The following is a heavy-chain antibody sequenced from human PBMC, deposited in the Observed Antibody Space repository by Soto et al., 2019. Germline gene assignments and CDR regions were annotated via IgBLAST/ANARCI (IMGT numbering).Heavy chain of an antibody. CDR1: GYNFMTYA. CDR2: SRPDNGDT. J-gene: IGHJ5*02. CDR3: AKEGGP. D-gene: IGHD3-16*01. V-gene: IGHV1-3*01. Sequence: ASVKVSCKTSGYNFMTYAIHWLRQAPGQRPELMGWSRPDNGDTKYSEKLQGRVTMTRDTSATTVYMELSGLISEDTAVYFCAKEGGPWGQGTLVTVYS.